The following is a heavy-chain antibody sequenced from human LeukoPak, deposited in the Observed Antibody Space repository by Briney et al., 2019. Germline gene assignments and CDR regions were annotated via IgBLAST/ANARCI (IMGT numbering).Heavy chain of an antibody. V-gene: IGHV4-39*01. Sequence: SETLSLTCTVSDYSISSGYGYYWGWIRQPPGKGLEWIGSIYYSGSTYYNPSLKSRVTISVDTSKNQFSLKLSSVTAADTAVYYCAGHRPTLAAAGTHMDVWGKGTTVTISS. J-gene: IGHJ6*03. CDR1: DYSISSGYGYY. D-gene: IGHD6-13*01. CDR2: IYYSGST. CDR3: AGHRPTLAAAGTHMDV.